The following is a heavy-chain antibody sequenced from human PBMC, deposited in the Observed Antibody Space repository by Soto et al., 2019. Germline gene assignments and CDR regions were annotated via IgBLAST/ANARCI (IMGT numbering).Heavy chain of an antibody. CDR3: ARESRYYYYYMDV. CDR1: GFTFSSYW. V-gene: IGHV3-7*01. Sequence: GGSLRFSCAASGFTFSSYWMSWVRQAPGKGLEWVANIKQDGSEKYYVDSVKGRFTISRDNAKNSLYLQMNSLRAEDTAVYYCARESRYYYYYMDVWGKGTTVTVSS. CDR2: IKQDGSEK. J-gene: IGHJ6*03.